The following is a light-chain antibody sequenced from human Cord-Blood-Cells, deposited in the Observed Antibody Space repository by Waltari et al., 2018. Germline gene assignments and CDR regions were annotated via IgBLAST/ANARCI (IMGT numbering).Light chain of an antibody. J-gene: IGLJ2*01. CDR3: SSYTSSSTLV. CDR2: EVS. V-gene: IGLV2-14*01. CDR1: TTDVGGYNY. Sequence: QSALTQPASVSGSPGQSLTISCTGPTTDVGGYNYVPWYQQHPGKAPKLMIYEVSNRPSGVSNRFSGSKSGNTASLTISGLQAEDEADYYCSSYTSSSTLVFGGGTKLTVL.